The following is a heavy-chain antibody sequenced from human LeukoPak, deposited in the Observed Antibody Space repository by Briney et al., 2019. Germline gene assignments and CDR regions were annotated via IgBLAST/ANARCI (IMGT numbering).Heavy chain of an antibody. CDR1: GGSISSGGYY. D-gene: IGHD3-16*02. Sequence: SETLSLTCTVSGGSISSGGYYWSRIRQHPGKVLEWIGYIYYSGSTYYNPSLKSRVTISVDTSKNQFSLKLSSVTAADTAVYYCARLLRLGELSLFDYWGQGTLVTVSS. J-gene: IGHJ4*02. CDR2: IYYSGST. CDR3: ARLLRLGELSLFDY. V-gene: IGHV4-31*03.